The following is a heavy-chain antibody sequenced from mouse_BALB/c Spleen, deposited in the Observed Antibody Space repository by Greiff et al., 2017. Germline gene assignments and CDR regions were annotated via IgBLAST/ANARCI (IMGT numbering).Heavy chain of an antibody. J-gene: IGHJ1*01. Sequence: EVKVVESGPSLVKPSQTLSLTCSVTGDSITSGYWNWIRKFPGNKLEYMGYISYSGSTYYNPSLKSRISITRDTSKNQYYLQLNSVTTEDTATYYCASPYGNYRYFDVWGAGTTVTVSS. CDR1: GDSITSGY. CDR3: ASPYGNYRYFDV. D-gene: IGHD2-1*01. CDR2: ISYSGST. V-gene: IGHV3-8*02.